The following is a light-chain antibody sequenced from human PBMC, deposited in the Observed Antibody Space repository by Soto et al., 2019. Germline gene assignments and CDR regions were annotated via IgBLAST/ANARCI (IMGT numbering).Light chain of an antibody. CDR1: QSISRS. J-gene: IGKJ1*01. CDR3: QQYDYWPRT. V-gene: IGKV3-11*01. CDR2: DAS. Sequence: EIVLTQSPATLSLSPGERATLSCRASQSISRSLAWYQQKPGQAPRLLISDASTRATGIPARFSGSGSGTDFTLTISRLEPEDFAVYYCQQYDYWPRTFGQGTKVDIK.